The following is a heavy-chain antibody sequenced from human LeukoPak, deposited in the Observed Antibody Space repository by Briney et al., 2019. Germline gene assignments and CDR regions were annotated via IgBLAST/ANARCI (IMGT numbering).Heavy chain of an antibody. J-gene: IGHJ6*03. D-gene: IGHD5-12*01. CDR1: GGSFSVYY. Sequence: SETLSLTCAVYGGSFSVYYGSWIRHPPGEGRERIGEINNSRSTNYNPSLKSRVTIPVDPSKNQFSLTLSSVTAPDTAVYYCARRRATLHYYCYYMDVWGKGTPVTVSS. CDR2: INNSRST. CDR3: ARRRATLHYYCYYMDV. V-gene: IGHV4-34*01.